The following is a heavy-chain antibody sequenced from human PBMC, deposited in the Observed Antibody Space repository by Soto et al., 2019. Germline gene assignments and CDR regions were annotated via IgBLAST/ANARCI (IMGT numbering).Heavy chain of an antibody. V-gene: IGHV4-4*02. D-gene: IGHD6-6*01. J-gene: IGHJ5*02. CDR1: GGSINSGNW. Sequence: SETLSLTCAVSGGSINSGNWWSWVRQPPGKGLEWIGEIYHSGITNYNPSLKSRVIISVDKPKNQFSLKLSSMTAADTAVYYCARERPDGARLDPWGQGTLVTVSS. CDR2: IYHSGIT. CDR3: ARERPDGARLDP.